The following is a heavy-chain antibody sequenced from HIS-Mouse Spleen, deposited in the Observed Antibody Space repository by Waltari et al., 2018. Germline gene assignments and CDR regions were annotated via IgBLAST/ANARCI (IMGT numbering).Heavy chain of an antibody. D-gene: IGHD3-3*01. CDR2: IYYSGST. CDR3: ARSPYYDFWSGYSDNWFDP. V-gene: IGHV4-31*03. J-gene: IGHJ5*02. Sequence: QVQLQESGPGLVKPSQTLSLTCTVTGGSSSSGGYYWSWICQHQGKALEWIGYIYYSGSTYYNPSLKSRVTISVDTSKNQFSLKLSSVTAADTAVYYCARSPYYDFWSGYSDNWFDPWGQGTLVTVSS. CDR1: GGSSSSGGYY.